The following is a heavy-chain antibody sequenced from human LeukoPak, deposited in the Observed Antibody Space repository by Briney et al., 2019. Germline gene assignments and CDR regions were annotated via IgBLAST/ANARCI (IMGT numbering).Heavy chain of an antibody. D-gene: IGHD6-19*01. CDR1: GYSFTSYW. J-gene: IGHJ1*01. Sequence: GESLKIPCKGSGYSFTSYWIGWVRQLPGKGLEWMGIIYPGDSDTRYSPSFQGQVTISADKSISTAYLQWSSLKASDTAMYYCARLVTVAGTDIAEYFQHWGQGTLVTVSS. CDR2: IYPGDSDT. CDR3: ARLVTVAGTDIAEYFQH. V-gene: IGHV5-51*01.